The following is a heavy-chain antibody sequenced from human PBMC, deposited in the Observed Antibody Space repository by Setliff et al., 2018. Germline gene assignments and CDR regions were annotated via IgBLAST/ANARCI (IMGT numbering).Heavy chain of an antibody. V-gene: IGHV4-34*01. J-gene: IGHJ6*03. CDR1: GGSFSGYY. D-gene: IGHD2-21*01. CDR3: ARVRRVVIAYYYYMDV. Sequence: SETLSLTCAVYGGSFSGYYWSWIRQPPGKGLEWIGEINHSGSTNYNPSLKSQVTISVDTSKNQFSLKLSSVTAADTAVYYCARVRRVVIAYYYYMDVWGKGTTVTVSS. CDR2: INHSGST.